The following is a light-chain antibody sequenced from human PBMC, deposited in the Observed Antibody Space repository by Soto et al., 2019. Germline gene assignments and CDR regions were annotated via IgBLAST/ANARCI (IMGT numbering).Light chain of an antibody. J-gene: IGKJ1*01. Sequence: DIQMTQSSSTLSASVGDRVTITCRASQSISSWLAWYQQKPGKAPKLLIYDASSLQTGVPSRFSGSGSGTDFSLTISSLQPEDPATYFCLQHNSYPRTFGQGTMV. V-gene: IGKV1-5*01. CDR3: LQHNSYPRT. CDR2: DAS. CDR1: QSISSW.